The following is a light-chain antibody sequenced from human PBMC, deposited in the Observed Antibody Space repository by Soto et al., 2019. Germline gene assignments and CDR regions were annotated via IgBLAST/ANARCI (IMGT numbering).Light chain of an antibody. V-gene: IGLV2-8*01. CDR3: SSYAGSNLWV. Sequence: QSALTQSPSASGSPGQSVTISCTGTSSDVGNYKYVSWYQQHPGKAPKLMIYEVSKRPSGVPDRFSGSKSGNTASLTVSGLQVEDEADYYCSSYAGSNLWVFGGGTQLPVL. CDR2: EVS. J-gene: IGLJ3*02. CDR1: SSDVGNYKY.